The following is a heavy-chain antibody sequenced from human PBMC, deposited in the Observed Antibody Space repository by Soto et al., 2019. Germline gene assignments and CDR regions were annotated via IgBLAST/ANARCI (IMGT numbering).Heavy chain of an antibody. Sequence: QVQLVQSGAEVKKPGASVQVSCKASGYTFTSYDINWVRQATGQGLEWMGWMNPNSGNTVYAQKFQGRVTMSRNTSISTAYTELSSLRSQDTAVYYCARDASTTAFEYWGQGTLVTVSS. D-gene: IGHD5-12*01. CDR2: MNPNSGNT. CDR3: ARDASTTAFEY. CDR1: GYTFTSYD. J-gene: IGHJ4*02. V-gene: IGHV1-8*01.